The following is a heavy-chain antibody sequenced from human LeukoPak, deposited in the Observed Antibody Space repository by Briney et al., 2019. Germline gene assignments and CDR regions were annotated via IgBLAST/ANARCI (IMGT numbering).Heavy chain of an antibody. Sequence: GASVKVSCKASRGTFSSYAISWVRQAPGQGLEWMGGIIPIFGTANYAQKFQGRVTITADESTSTAYMELSSLRSEDTAVYYCARGYYYDSSGYYVAFDIWGQGTMVTVSS. D-gene: IGHD3-22*01. CDR3: ARGYYYDSSGYYVAFDI. V-gene: IGHV1-69*13. CDR2: IIPIFGTA. J-gene: IGHJ3*02. CDR1: RGTFSSYA.